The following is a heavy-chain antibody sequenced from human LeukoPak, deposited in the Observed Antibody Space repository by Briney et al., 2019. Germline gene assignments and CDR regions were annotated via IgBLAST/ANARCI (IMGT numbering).Heavy chain of an antibody. J-gene: IGHJ6*02. CDR2: FDPEDGET. V-gene: IGHV1-24*01. Sequence: ASGKVSCKVSGYTLTELSTHWVRQAPGKGLEWMGGFDPEDGETIYAQKFQGRVIMTEDTSTDTAYMELRSLRSEDTAAYSCATVIQQWLVRLDYYGMDVWGQGTTVTVSS. CDR3: ATVIQQWLVRLDYYGMDV. D-gene: IGHD6-19*01. CDR1: GYTLTELS.